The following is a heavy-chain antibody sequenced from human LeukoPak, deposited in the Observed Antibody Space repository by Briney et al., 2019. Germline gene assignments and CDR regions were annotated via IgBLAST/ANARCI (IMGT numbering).Heavy chain of an antibody. Sequence: VASVKVSCKASGYTFNTYGISWVRQAPGQGLEWMGWINAYNGDTNHAQKFQGRFTMTTDTSTTTAYMELGSLRSDDTAVYYCARDGSGHWFDPWGQGTLVTVSS. CDR2: INAYNGDT. J-gene: IGHJ5*02. V-gene: IGHV1-18*04. CDR1: GYTFNTYG. CDR3: ARDGSGHWFDP. D-gene: IGHD6-25*01.